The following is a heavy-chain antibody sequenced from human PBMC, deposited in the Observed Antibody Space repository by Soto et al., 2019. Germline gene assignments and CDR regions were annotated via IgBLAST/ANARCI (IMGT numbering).Heavy chain of an antibody. CDR2: ISAYNGNT. CDR1: GYTFTSYG. V-gene: IGHV1-18*04. Sequence: EASVKVSCKASGYTFTSYGISWVRQAPGQGLEWMGWISAYNGNTNYAQKLQGRVTMTTDTSTSTAYMELRSLRSDDTAVYYCARDLPPHSGYASDAFDIWGQGTMVTVSS. J-gene: IGHJ3*02. D-gene: IGHD5-12*01. CDR3: ARDLPPHSGYASDAFDI.